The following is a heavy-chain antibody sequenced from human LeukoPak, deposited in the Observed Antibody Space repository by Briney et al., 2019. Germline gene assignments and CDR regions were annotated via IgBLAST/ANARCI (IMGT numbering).Heavy chain of an antibody. CDR2: INHSGST. J-gene: IGHJ4*02. D-gene: IGHD2-21*01. CDR1: SGSFSGYF. V-gene: IGHV4-34*01. Sequence: SETLSLTCAVYSGSFSGYFWSWIRQPPGKGLEWIGEINHSGSTNYNPSLKSRVTISVDTSKNQFSLKLSSVTAADTAVYYCARGMAFVDWGQGTLVTVSS. CDR3: ARGMAFVD.